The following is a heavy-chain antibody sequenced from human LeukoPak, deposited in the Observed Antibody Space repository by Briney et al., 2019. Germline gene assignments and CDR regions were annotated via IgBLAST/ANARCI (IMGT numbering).Heavy chain of an antibody. J-gene: IGHJ4*02. CDR1: GGSISSYY. V-gene: IGHV4-59*01. CDR3: AREWPLIAVAGTYFDY. CDR2: IYYSGST. Sequence: PSETLSLTCTVSGGSISSYYRSWIRQPPGKGLEWIGYIYYSGSTNYNPSLKSRVTISVDTSKNQFSLKLSSVTAADTAVYYCAREWPLIAVAGTYFDYWGQGTLVSVCS. D-gene: IGHD6-19*01.